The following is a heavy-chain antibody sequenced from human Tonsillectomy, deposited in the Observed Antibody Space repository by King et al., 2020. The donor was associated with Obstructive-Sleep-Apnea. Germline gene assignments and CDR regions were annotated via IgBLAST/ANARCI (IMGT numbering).Heavy chain of an antibody. CDR3: ASYCSSTSCYGNYYYGMDV. V-gene: IGHV3-48*01. CDR1: GFTFSTYS. CDR2: ISSSTNTI. J-gene: IGHJ6*02. Sequence: VQLVESGGGLVQPGGSLRLSCAASGFTFSTYSMNWVRQAPGKGLEWVSYISSSTNTIYYADSGKGRFTISRDNAKNSLFLQMNSLRAEDTAMYYCASYCSSTSCYGNYYYGMDVWGRGTTVTVSS. D-gene: IGHD2-2*01.